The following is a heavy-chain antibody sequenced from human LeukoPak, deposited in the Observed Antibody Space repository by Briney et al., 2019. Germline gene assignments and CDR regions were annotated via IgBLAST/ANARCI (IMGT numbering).Heavy chain of an antibody. CDR2: IYYSGST. CDR1: GGSITSYY. CDR3: ARVSAAGMEFHYGMDV. J-gene: IGHJ6*02. D-gene: IGHD6-13*01. Sequence: SETLSLTCTVSGGSITSYYWSWIRHPPGKGLEWIGYIYYSGSTNYNPSLKSRVTISVDTSKNQFSLSMRSVTAADTAVYYCARVSAAGMEFHYGMDVWGQGTTVFVSS. V-gene: IGHV4-59*01.